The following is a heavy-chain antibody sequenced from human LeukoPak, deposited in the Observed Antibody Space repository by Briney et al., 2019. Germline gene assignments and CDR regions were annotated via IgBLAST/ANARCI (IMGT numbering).Heavy chain of an antibody. CDR3: ARVRLLRGVYYYGMDV. D-gene: IGHD2-8*02. J-gene: IGHJ6*02. CDR2: ITRSSSYI. CDR1: GFTFSSYS. Sequence: GGSLRLSCAASGFTFSSYSMSWVRQAPGKGLECVSSITRSSSYIYYVDSVKGRFTISRDNAKNSLYLQMNSLRAEDTAVYYCARVRLLRGVYYYGMDVWGQGTTVTVSS. V-gene: IGHV3-21*01.